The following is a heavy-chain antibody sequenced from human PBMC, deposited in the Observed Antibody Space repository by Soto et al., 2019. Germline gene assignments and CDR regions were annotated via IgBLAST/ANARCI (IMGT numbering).Heavy chain of an antibody. CDR2: ISSSSSYI. V-gene: IGHV3-21*01. Sequence: EVQLVESGGGLVQPGGSLRLSCAASGFTFSSYSMNWVRQAPGKGLEWVSSISSSSSYIYYADSVKGRFTISRDNAKNSLYLQMNSLRAEDTAVYYCARVWDYGDYYFDYWGQGTLVTVSS. CDR3: ARVWDYGDYYFDY. J-gene: IGHJ4*02. CDR1: GFTFSSYS. D-gene: IGHD4-17*01.